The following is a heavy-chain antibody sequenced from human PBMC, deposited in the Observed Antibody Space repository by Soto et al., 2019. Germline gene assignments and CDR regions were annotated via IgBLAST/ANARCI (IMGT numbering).Heavy chain of an antibody. CDR2: INPSDGNR. Sequence: GDSVKVSCKASGYSERVDGIKWVRQAPGQGLEWMGWINPSDGNRNFAQKFEDRVTMTTATSTNTVFLELRSLKSDDTAIYYCARDRLRGYDSSGFYSWGQGTMVTVSS. CDR1: GYSERVDG. CDR3: ARDRLRGYDSSGFYS. D-gene: IGHD3-22*01. J-gene: IGHJ4*02. V-gene: IGHV1-18*01.